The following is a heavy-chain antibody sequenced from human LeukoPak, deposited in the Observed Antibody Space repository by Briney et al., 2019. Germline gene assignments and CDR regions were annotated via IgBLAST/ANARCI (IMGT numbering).Heavy chain of an antibody. J-gene: IGHJ4*02. CDR1: GFTFSSYG. CDR3: AKADSGGNIKPFDC. V-gene: IGHV3-23*01. CDR2: VSGSGGST. D-gene: IGHD4-23*01. Sequence: PGGSLRLSCAASGFTFSSYGMSWVRQAPGKGLEWVSTVSGSGGSTYYADSVKGRFTISRDNSKNTLYLQMNSLRAEDTAVYYCAKADSGGNIKPFDCWGQGSVVSVSS.